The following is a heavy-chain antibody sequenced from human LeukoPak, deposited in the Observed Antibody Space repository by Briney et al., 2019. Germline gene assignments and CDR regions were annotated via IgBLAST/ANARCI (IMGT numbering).Heavy chain of an antibody. D-gene: IGHD3-10*01. J-gene: IGHJ6*03. CDR2: IYTSGST. CDR3: ARVETYYYGSGSYMDYYYYMDV. Sequence: SETLSLTCTVSGRSISSYYWSWIRQPAGKGLEWIGRIYTSGSTNYNPSLKSRATMSVDTSKNQFSLKLSSVTAADTAVYYCARVETYYYGSGSYMDYYYYMDVWGKGTTVTVSS. V-gene: IGHV4-4*07. CDR1: GRSISSYY.